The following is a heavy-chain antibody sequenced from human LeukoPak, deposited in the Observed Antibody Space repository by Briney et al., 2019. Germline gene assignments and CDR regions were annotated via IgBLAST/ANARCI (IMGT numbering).Heavy chain of an antibody. CDR3: TRHTERNSD. V-gene: IGHV3-73*01. Sequence: GGSLKLSCAASGFTFSDSTIHWVRQASGKGLERVGRIRTKPNTYATAYAASVKGRFIISRGDSKNTAYLQMNSLKTDDTAVYYCTRHTERNSDWGQGTLVTVSS. D-gene: IGHD2/OR15-2a*01. CDR1: GFTFSDST. J-gene: IGHJ4*02. CDR2: IRTKPNTYAT.